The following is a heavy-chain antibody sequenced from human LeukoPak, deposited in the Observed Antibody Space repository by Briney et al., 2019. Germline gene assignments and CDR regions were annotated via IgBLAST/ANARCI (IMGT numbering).Heavy chain of an antibody. CDR3: ARGGYKTTDY. V-gene: IGHV3-30*03. CDR2: ISYDGSNK. J-gene: IGHJ4*02. D-gene: IGHD2-2*02. CDR1: GFTFSSYG. Sequence: PGGSLRLSCAASGFTFSSYGMHWVRQAPGKGLEWVAVISYDGSNKYYADSVKGRFTISRDNSKNTLYLQMNSLRAEDTAVYYCARGGYKTTDYWGQGTLVTVSS.